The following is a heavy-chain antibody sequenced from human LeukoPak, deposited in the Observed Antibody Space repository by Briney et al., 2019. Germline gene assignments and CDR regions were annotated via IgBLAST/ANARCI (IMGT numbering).Heavy chain of an antibody. D-gene: IGHD1/OR15-1a*01. CDR2: IYHSGST. CDR1: GGSISSSNW. CDR3: ARTGTAYYYYGMDV. J-gene: IGHJ6*02. Sequence: SETLSLTCTVSGGSISSSNWWSWARQPPGKGLEWIGEIYHSGSTNYNPSLKSRVTISVDTSKNQFSLKLSSVTAADTAVYYCARTGTAYYYYGMDVWGQGTTVTVSS. V-gene: IGHV4-4*02.